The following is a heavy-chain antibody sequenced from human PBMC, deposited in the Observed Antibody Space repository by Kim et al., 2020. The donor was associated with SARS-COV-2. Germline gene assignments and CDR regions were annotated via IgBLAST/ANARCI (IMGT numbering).Heavy chain of an antibody. D-gene: IGHD3-9*01. V-gene: IGHV1-3*01. Sequence: ASVKVSCKASGYTFTSYAMHWVRQAPGQRLEWMGWINAGNGNTKYSQKFQGRVTITRDTSASTAYMELSSLRSEDTAVYYCARNDILTGYYQYYYYYYGMDVWGQGTTVTVSS. CDR1: GYTFTSYA. CDR3: ARNDILTGYYQYYYYYYGMDV. J-gene: IGHJ6*02. CDR2: INAGNGNT.